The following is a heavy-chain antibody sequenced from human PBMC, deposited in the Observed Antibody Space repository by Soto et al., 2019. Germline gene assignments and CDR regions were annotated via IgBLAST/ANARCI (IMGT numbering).Heavy chain of an antibody. J-gene: IGHJ4*02. V-gene: IGHV3-33*01. CDR3: ARDLSQLGGIDY. CDR2: IWYDGSNK. D-gene: IGHD3-10*01. Sequence: GGSLRLSCAASGFTFSSYGMHWVRQAPGKGLEWVAVIWYDGSNKYYADSVKGRFTISRDNSKNTLYLQMNSLRAEDTAVYYCARDLSQLGGIDYWGQGTLVTVSS. CDR1: GFTFSSYG.